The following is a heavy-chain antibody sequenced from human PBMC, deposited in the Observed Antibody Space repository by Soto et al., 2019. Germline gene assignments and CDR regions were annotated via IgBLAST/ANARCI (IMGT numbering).Heavy chain of an antibody. CDR2: ISAYNGNT. V-gene: IGHV1-18*01. J-gene: IGHJ6*02. CDR3: ARGTTYDFWSGYYTGDYYSYGMDV. Sequence: ASVKVSCKASGYTFTSYGISWVRQAPGQGLEWMGWISAYNGNTNYAQKLQGRVTMTTDTSTSTAYMELRSLRSDDTAVYYCARGTTYDFWSGYYTGDYYSYGMDVSGPGTTVTVSS. CDR1: GYTFTSYG. D-gene: IGHD3-3*01.